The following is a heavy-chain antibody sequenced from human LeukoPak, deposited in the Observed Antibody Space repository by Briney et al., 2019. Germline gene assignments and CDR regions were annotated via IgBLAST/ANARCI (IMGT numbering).Heavy chain of an antibody. CDR2: INPSGGST. J-gene: IGHJ6*02. CDR1: GYTFTSYF. D-gene: IGHD3-10*01. V-gene: IGHV1-46*01. Sequence: GASVKVSCKASGYTFTSYFMHWVRQAPGQGLEWMGIINPSGGSTSYAQKSQERVTITRDMSTSTAYMELSSLRSEDTAVYYCAAGLLGSGTNPRVRYYGMDVWGQGTTVTVSS. CDR3: AAGLLGSGTNPRVRYYGMDV.